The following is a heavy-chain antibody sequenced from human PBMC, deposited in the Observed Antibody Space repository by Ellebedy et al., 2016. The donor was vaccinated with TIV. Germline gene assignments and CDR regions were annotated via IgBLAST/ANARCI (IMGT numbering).Heavy chain of an antibody. CDR2: ISTGGDT. V-gene: IGHV3-66*01. Sequence: LSLTCATSGFTVSSNYMSWVRQAPGRGLEWVSLISTGGDTFYADSVKGRFTISRDNSKNTLFLQINSLRADDTAVYYCASETFNDVDLEMWGVFDLWGQGTMVTVSS. J-gene: IGHJ3*01. D-gene: IGHD1-1*01. CDR1: GFTVSSNY. CDR3: ASETFNDVDLEMWGVFDL.